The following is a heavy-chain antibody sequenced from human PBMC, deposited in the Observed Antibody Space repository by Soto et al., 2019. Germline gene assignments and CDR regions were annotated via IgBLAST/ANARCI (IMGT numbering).Heavy chain of an antibody. Sequence: PSETLSLTCAVSGYSISSGYYWGWIRQPPGKGLEWIGSIYHSGSTYYNPSLKSRVTISVDTSKNQFSLRLSSVTAADTAVYYCARNTGSYWGYFDYWGQGTLVTVSS. D-gene: IGHD1-26*01. CDR2: IYHSGST. CDR1: GYSISSGYY. V-gene: IGHV4-38-2*01. J-gene: IGHJ4*02. CDR3: ARNTGSYWGYFDY.